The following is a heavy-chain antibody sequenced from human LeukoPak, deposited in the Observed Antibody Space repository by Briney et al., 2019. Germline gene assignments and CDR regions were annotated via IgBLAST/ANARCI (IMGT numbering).Heavy chain of an antibody. D-gene: IGHD3-10*01. CDR3: ARDLSWGPGSYRWFDP. J-gene: IGHJ5*02. CDR2: INPNSGGT. CDR1: GYTFTGYY. Sequence: ASVKVSCKASGYTFTGYYMHWVRQAPGQGLEWMGWINPNSGGTNYAQKFQGRVTMTRDTSISTAYMELSRLRSDDTAVYYCARDLSWGPGSYRWFDPWGQGTLVTVSS. V-gene: IGHV1-2*02.